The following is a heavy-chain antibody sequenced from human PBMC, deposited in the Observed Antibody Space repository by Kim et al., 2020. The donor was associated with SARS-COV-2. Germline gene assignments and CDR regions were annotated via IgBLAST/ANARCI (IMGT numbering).Heavy chain of an antibody. J-gene: IGHJ6*02. CDR2: INHSGST. CDR3: ARAMQLFYYYYYYGMDV. Sequence: SETLSLTCAVYGGSFSGYYWSCIRQPPGKGLEWSGEINHSGSTNYNPSLKSRVTISVDTSKNQFSLKLSSVTAADTAVYYCARAMQLFYYYYYYGMDVWGQGTTVTVSS. V-gene: IGHV4-34*01. CDR1: GGSFSGYY. D-gene: IGHD6-13*01.